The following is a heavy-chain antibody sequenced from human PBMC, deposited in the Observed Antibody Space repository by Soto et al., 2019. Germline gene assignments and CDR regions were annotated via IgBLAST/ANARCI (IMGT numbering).Heavy chain of an antibody. CDR2: IYYSGRT. V-gene: IGHV4-59*08. CDR3: ARFNWYFDL. CDR1: GGSISSYY. J-gene: IGHJ2*01. Sequence: QVQLQESGPGLVKPSETLSLTCTVSGGSISSYYWSWIRQPPWKRLEWIGYIYYSGRTNYNPSHKSRVTISVDTYKIQFSLKLSSVNAADTDVYYCARFNWYFDLWGRGTLVTVSS.